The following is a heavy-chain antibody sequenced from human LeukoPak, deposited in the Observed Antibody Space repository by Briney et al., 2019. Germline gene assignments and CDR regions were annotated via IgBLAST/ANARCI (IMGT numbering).Heavy chain of an antibody. CDR1: GYTFTSYG. CDR2: ISAYNGNT. D-gene: IGHD4-23*01. CDR3: ARDPGYGGSVDY. V-gene: IGHV1-18*01. J-gene: IGHJ4*02. Sequence: PGGSLRLSCAASGYTFTSYGISWVRQAPGQGLEWMGWISAYNGNTNYAQKLQGRVTMTTDTSTSTAYMELRSLRSDDTAVYYCARDPGYGGSVDYWGQGTLVTVSS.